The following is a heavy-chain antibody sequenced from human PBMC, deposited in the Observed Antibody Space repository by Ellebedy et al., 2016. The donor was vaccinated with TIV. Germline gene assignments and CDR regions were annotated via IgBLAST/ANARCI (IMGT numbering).Heavy chain of an antibody. Sequence: SETLSLTCTVSGDSISRSSYYWGWIRQPPGTGLEWIGSIYYTGSTDYNPSLKSRVAISADTSKNQFSLRLSSVTAADTAGYYCARWFGELLYVRWFDPWGQGTLVTVSS. CDR3: ARWFGELLYVRWFDP. J-gene: IGHJ5*01. CDR2: IYYTGST. V-gene: IGHV4-39*01. CDR1: GDSISRSSYY. D-gene: IGHD3-10*01.